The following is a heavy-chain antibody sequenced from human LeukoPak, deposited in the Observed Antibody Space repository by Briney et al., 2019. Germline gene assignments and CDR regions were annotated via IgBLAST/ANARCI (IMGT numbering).Heavy chain of an antibody. V-gene: IGHV1-2*02. CDR1: GYTFISYD. CDR3: ASENSIAVAGTLAFDI. Sequence: ASVKVSCKASGYTFISYDINWVRQVTGQGLEWMGWINPNSGGTNYAQKFQGRVTMTRDTSISTAYMELSRLRSDDTAVYYCASENSIAVAGTLAFDIWGQGTMVTVSS. J-gene: IGHJ3*02. CDR2: INPNSGGT. D-gene: IGHD6-19*01.